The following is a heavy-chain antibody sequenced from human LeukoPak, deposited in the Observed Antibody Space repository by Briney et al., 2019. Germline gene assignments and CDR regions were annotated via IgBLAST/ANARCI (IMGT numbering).Heavy chain of an antibody. D-gene: IGHD1-14*01. CDR2: VLYDGSNK. CDR1: GFTFRSYA. CDR3: ESEVTASSFDY. J-gene: IGHJ4*02. Sequence: PGGALRLSCAASGFTFRSYARHWVRQAPGKGREWVAVVLYDGSNKYYTDSVKGRFTVSRDNSMNTSYLQLNNLTPEDTALYYCESEVTASSFDYWGQGTLVTVSS. V-gene: IGHV3-30-3*01.